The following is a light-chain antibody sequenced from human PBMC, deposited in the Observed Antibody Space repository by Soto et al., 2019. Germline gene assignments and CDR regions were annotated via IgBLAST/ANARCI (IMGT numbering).Light chain of an antibody. Sequence: EIVLTQSPGTLSLSPGERATLSCRASQSVSNNYLAWYQQKPGQAPRLLIYGASNRATGIPDRFSVSESGTDFTLTISRLEPEDFAVYYCQQYGSSGTFGQGTKVEIK. J-gene: IGKJ1*01. V-gene: IGKV3-20*01. CDR3: QQYGSSGT. CDR1: QSVSNNY. CDR2: GAS.